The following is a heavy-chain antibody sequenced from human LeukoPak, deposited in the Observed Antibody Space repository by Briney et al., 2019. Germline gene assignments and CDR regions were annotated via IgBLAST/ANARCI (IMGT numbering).Heavy chain of an antibody. CDR3: ARQTGSGLFILP. V-gene: IGHV4-39*01. D-gene: IGHD3/OR15-3a*01. CDR2: IYYTGNT. J-gene: IGHJ4*02. CDR1: GVSISSSNSY. Sequence: PSETLSLTCTVSGVSISSSNSYWGWIPQPPGKGLEWIGSIYYTGNTYYNASLKSRVTISIDTSKNQISLRLTSVTATDTAIYYCARQTGSGLFILPGGQGTLVTVSS.